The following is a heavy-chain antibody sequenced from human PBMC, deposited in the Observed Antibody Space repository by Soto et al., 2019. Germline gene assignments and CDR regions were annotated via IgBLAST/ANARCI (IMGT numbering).Heavy chain of an antibody. D-gene: IGHD3-16*01. CDR2: IIPSSATT. J-gene: IGHJ5*01. V-gene: IGHV1-69*06. CDR3: ARDGGQTVVDS. CDR1: GGALSSYA. Sequence: QVQLVQSGAEVKKPGSSVKVSCKASGGALSSYAISWVRQAPGQGLEWVGGIIPSSATTNYAQKFRDRGTITADTSTNTAYMELRSLRPEDTAVYYCARDGGQTVVDSWGQGTLVTVSS.